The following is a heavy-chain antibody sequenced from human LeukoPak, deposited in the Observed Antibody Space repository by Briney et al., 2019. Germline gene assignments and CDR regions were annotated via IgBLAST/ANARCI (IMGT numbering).Heavy chain of an antibody. D-gene: IGHD2-2*02. CDR3: ARDGCSSTSCYIGGYWFDP. Sequence: ASVKVSCKASGYTFTSYAMNWVRQAPGQGLEWMGWINTNTGNPTYAQGFTGRFVFSSDTSVSTAYLQISSLKAEDTAVYYCARDGCSSTSCYIGGYWFDPWGQGTLVTVSS. V-gene: IGHV7-4-1*02. CDR1: GYTFTSYA. J-gene: IGHJ5*02. CDR2: INTNTGNP.